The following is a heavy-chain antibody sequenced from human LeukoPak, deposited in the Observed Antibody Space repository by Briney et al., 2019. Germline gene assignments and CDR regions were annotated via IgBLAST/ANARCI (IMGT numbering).Heavy chain of an antibody. CDR1: GYTFTSYG. V-gene: IGHV1-18*01. CDR3: ARDLVVGIAASRLDY. D-gene: IGHD6-13*01. J-gene: IGHJ4*02. CDR2: ISAYNGNT. Sequence: ASVKVSCKASGYTFTSYGISWVRQAPGQGLEWMGWISAYNGNTNYAQKLQGRVTMTTDTSTSTAYMELRSLRADDTAVYYCARDLVVGIAASRLDYWGQRTLVTVSS.